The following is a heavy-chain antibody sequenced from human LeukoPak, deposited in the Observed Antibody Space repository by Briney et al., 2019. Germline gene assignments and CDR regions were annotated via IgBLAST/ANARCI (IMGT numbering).Heavy chain of an antibody. CDR1: GGSFSDYY. J-gene: IGHJ4*02. D-gene: IGHD6-13*01. CDR2: INHSGST. CDR3: ARVGTYTSSWYRFKYFDY. Sequence: SETLSLTCGVRGGSFSDYYWSWIRQSPGVGLEWIGEINHSGSTTYNPSLKSRVTISVNTPKNQFSLKLSSLTAADTAVYYCARVGTYTSSWYRFKYFDYWGQGTLVTVSS. V-gene: IGHV4-34*01.